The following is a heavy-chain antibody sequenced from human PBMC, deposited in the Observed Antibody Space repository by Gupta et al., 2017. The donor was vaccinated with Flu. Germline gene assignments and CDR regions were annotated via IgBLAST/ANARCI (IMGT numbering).Heavy chain of an antibody. Sequence: EVQLVESGGGLVQPGGSLRLSCAASGLSLGSYWMHWVRQAPGKGLVWVSRINTDGSRTDYADSVRGRFTISRDNAKNTLFLQMNSLRAEDTAVYYCASGDCSGGSCYLRDALDIWGQGTMVTVSS. CDR1: GLSLGSYW. V-gene: IGHV3-74*01. D-gene: IGHD2-15*01. CDR2: INTDGSRT. J-gene: IGHJ3*02. CDR3: ASGDCSGGSCYLRDALDI.